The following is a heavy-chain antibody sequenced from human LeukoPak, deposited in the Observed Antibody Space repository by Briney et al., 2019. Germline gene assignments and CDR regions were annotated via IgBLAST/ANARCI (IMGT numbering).Heavy chain of an antibody. V-gene: IGHV3-48*01. Sequence: GGSLRLSCAASGFTFSSYSMNWVRQAPGKGLEWVSYISSSSSTIYYADSVKGRFTISRDNAKNSLYLQVNSLRAEDTAVYYCARVGSSGWYVFDYWGQGTLVTVSS. J-gene: IGHJ4*02. CDR2: ISSSSSTI. D-gene: IGHD6-19*01. CDR3: ARVGSSGWYVFDY. CDR1: GFTFSSYS.